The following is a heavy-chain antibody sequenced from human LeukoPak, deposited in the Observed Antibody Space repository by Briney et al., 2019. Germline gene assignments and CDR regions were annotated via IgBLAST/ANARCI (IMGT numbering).Heavy chain of an antibody. D-gene: IGHD6-6*01. CDR1: GYTFSSYG. CDR2: INPNSGGT. Sequence: ASVKVSCKGSGYTFSSYGISWVRQAPGQGLEWMGWINPNSGGTNYAQKFQGRVTMTRDTSISTAYMELSRLRSDDTAVYYCARVKSIAARKAPDFDPWGQGTLVTVSS. CDR3: ARVKSIAARKAPDFDP. J-gene: IGHJ5*02. V-gene: IGHV1-2*02.